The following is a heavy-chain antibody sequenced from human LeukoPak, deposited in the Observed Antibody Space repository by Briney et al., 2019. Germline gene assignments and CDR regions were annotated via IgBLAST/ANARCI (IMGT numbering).Heavy chain of an antibody. Sequence: PSETLSLTCTVSGGSVSSGSYYWSWIRQPPGKGLEWIGYIFYSRSTNYNPSLKSRVTISVDTSKNQVSLNLTSVTAADTAVYYCARHVSGSVAAPKYWGQGALVTVSS. CDR3: ARHVSGSVAAPKY. CDR2: IFYSRST. J-gene: IGHJ4*02. V-gene: IGHV4-61*01. D-gene: IGHD4-23*01. CDR1: GGSVSSGSYY.